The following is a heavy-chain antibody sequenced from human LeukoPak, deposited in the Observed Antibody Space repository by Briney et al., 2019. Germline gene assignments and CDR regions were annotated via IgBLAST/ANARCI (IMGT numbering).Heavy chain of an antibody. CDR2: IKQDGSEK. J-gene: IGHJ4*02. Sequence: GGSLRLSCAASGFTLSSYWMSWVRQAPGKGLEWVANIKQDGSEKYYVDSVKGRFTISRDNGKNSLYLQMNNLRADDTAVYYCAKSYASGSFYDYWGQGILVTVSS. V-gene: IGHV3-7*03. CDR3: AKSYASGSFYDY. CDR1: GFTLSSYW. D-gene: IGHD3-10*01.